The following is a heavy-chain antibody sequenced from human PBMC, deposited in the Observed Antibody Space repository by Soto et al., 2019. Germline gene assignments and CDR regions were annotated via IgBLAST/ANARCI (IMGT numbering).Heavy chain of an antibody. J-gene: IGHJ4*02. CDR3: TTDLFNGIYFDY. Sequence: PGGSRRLSWAAAGFTFSNAWMSWVRQAEGKGREWVVRMIGKADGGKTNYAAQVKGRFTISKDASKNTLYLEMNSLKSEDTAAFYCTTDLFNGIYFDYWGQGTLVTVSS. CDR1: GFTFSNAW. V-gene: IGHV3-15*06. CDR2: MIGKADGGKT. D-gene: IGHD2-8*01.